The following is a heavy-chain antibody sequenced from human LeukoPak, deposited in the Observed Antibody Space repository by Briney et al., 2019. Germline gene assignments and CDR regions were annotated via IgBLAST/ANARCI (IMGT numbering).Heavy chain of an antibody. V-gene: IGHV4-34*01. CDR1: GGSFSGYY. D-gene: IGHD3-10*01. CDR3: ARGYYYGSGKSHYYYYYGMDV. Sequence: NPSETLSLTCAVYGGSFSGYYWSWIRQPPGKGLEWIGEINHSGSTNYNPSLKSRVTISVDTSKNQFSLKLSSVTAADTAVYYCARGYYYGSGKSHYYYYYGMDVWGQGTTVTVSS. J-gene: IGHJ6*02. CDR2: INHSGST.